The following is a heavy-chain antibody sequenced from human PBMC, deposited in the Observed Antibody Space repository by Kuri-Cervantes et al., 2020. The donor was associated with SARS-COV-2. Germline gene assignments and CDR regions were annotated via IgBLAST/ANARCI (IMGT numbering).Heavy chain of an antibody. D-gene: IGHD6-13*01. CDR3: AREHSSSWYETTPFNLYYYYGMDV. CDR2: ITPIFGTA. Sequence: SVKVSCKASGGTFSIYAISWVRQAPGQGLEWMGGITPIFGTANYAQKFQGRVTITADESTSTAYMELSSLRSEDTAVYYCAREHSSSWYETTPFNLYYYYGMDVWGQGTTVTVSS. CDR1: GGTFSIYA. V-gene: IGHV1-69*13. J-gene: IGHJ6*02.